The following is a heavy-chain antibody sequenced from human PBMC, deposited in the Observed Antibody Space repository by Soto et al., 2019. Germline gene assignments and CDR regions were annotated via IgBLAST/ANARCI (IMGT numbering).Heavy chain of an antibody. Sequence: EVQLLESGGDLAQPGESLRLSCTTSGFTFDNYAMNWVRRAPGKGLEWVSCISDSGGSARYADSVKGRFTVCRDNSKNTLYLQMDSLRAEDTAIYFCVKDSGPGSRPYRGDYYSPFGYWGQGTLVTVSS. J-gene: IGHJ4*02. CDR2: ISDSGGSA. D-gene: IGHD1-26*01. CDR1: GFTFDNYA. CDR3: VKDSGPGSRPYRGDYYSPFGY. V-gene: IGHV3-23*01.